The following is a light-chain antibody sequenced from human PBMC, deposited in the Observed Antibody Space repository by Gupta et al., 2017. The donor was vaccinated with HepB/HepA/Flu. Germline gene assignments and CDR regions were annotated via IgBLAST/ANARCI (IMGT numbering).Light chain of an antibody. CDR2: GKN. Sequence: SSVLTQDPAVSMPLAQAASVTCQGDTIRSYYASWFQQKPGQAPVLVIYGKNSRPSGIPDRFSASCSGNTASLTITGAQAEDEADYYCNSRDRSGNQLIFGGGTKLTVL. J-gene: IGLJ2*01. V-gene: IGLV3-19*01. CDR1: TIRSYY. CDR3: NSRDRSGNQLI.